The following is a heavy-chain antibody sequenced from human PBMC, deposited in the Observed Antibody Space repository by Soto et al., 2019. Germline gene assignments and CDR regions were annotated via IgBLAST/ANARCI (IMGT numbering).Heavy chain of an antibody. CDR1: GFTFSSYA. CDR3: ASSAPSNRPPYGMDV. D-gene: IGHD2-8*01. J-gene: IGHJ6*02. V-gene: IGHV3-23*01. Sequence: GESLKISCAASGFTFSSYAMSWVRQAPGKGLEWVSAISGSGGSTYYADSVKGRFTISRDNSKNTLYLQMNSLRAEDTAVYYCASSAPSNRPPYGMDVWGQGTTVTVSS. CDR2: ISGSGGST.